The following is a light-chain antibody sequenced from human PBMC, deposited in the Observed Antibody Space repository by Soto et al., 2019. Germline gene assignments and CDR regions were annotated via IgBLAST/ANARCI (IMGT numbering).Light chain of an antibody. CDR2: DAS. V-gene: IGKV3-11*01. J-gene: IGKJ5*01. CDR3: QQRSNWPAIT. CDR1: QTVSNK. Sequence: ELVLTQSPATLSSSAGERATLSCRASQTVSNKLAWYQHKPGQAPRLLIYDASIRATGIPARFSGSGSGTDFTLTISSLEPEDFAVYYCQQRSNWPAITFGQGTRLEIK.